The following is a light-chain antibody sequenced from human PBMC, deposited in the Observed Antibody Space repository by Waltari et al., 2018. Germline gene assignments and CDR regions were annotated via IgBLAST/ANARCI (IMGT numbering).Light chain of an antibody. CDR3: QTWGTGIQV. CDR1: SGHSSYA. CDR2: VNSDGSH. J-gene: IGLJ2*01. Sequence: QLVLTQSPSASASLGASVKLTCTLSSGHSSYAIAWHQQQPEKGPRYLMKVNSDGSHKKGDGIPSRFSGSSSGTERYLTISSLQSEDEADYYCQTWGTGIQVFGGGTKLTVL. V-gene: IGLV4-69*01.